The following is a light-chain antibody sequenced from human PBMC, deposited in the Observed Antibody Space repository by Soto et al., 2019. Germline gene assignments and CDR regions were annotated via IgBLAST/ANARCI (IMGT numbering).Light chain of an antibody. V-gene: IGKV3-20*01. Sequence: EIVLTQSPGTLSLSPGEGATLSCRASQSVSSSYLAWYQQKPGQAPRLLIYGASSRATGIPDTFSGSGSGTDFTLTISRLETEDFAVYYCQHFGSSLWTFGQGTKVEIK. CDR2: GAS. J-gene: IGKJ1*01. CDR1: QSVSSSY. CDR3: QHFGSSLWT.